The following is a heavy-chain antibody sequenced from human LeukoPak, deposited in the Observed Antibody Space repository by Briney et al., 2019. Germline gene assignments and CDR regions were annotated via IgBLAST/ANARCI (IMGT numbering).Heavy chain of an antibody. V-gene: IGHV4-39*01. D-gene: IGHD3-22*01. J-gene: IGHJ4*02. CDR2: IYYSGST. Sequence: SSETLSLTCTVSGGSISSSSYYWGWIRQPPGKGLEWIGSIYYSGSTYYNPSLKSRVTISVDTSKNQFSLKLSSVTAADTAVYYCARHEFGDQYYYDSSGPLPFDYWGQGTLVTVSS. CDR1: GGSISSSSYY. CDR3: ARHEFGDQYYYDSSGPLPFDY.